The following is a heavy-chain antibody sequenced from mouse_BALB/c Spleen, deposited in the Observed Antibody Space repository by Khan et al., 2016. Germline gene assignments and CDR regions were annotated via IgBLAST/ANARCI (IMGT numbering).Heavy chain of an antibody. J-gene: IGHJ4*01. V-gene: IGHV9-1*02. CDR3: ARRRLLDLYSAMDY. D-gene: IGHD3-2*01. Sequence: QIQLVQAGPELKKPGETVKISCRASGYAFTNYGIYWVRQAPGQGLKWMGWIATYTGEPTYSDDFKGRFAFSLETSTSPAYLQINNLKNGDMATFVCARRRLLDLYSAMDYWGQGTTVTVSS. CDR1: GYAFTNYG. CDR2: IATYTGEP.